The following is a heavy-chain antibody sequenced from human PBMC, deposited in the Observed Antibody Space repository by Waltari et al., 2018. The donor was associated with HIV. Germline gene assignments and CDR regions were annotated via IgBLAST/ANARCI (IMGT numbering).Heavy chain of an antibody. J-gene: IGHJ3*02. CDR1: GYTFSNYG. CDR3: ARDRGKYYGSGTDAFDI. V-gene: IGHV1-18*01. D-gene: IGHD3-10*01. CDR2: VTPYNGNT. Sequence: QVQLVQSGAEVKKPGASVKVSCKASGYTFSNYGITLVRQAPGQGLEWMGWVTPYNGNTKYARNVEDRVTMTTDTSTTTAYMELRSLRSDDTALYYCARDRGKYYGSGTDAFDIWGQGTMVTVSS.